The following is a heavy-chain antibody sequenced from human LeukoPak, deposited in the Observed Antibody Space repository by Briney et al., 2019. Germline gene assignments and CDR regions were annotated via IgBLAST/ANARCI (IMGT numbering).Heavy chain of an antibody. Sequence: PGGSLRLSCAASGFSFNNYYMSWFRQAPGKGLEWVAYINGASSIIYYADSVRGRFTISRDNANNSLFLQMNSLRAEDSAVYYCASDLFGWFPGSAPWGQGTLVIVSS. J-gene: IGHJ5*02. CDR1: GFSFNNYY. CDR2: INGASSII. D-gene: IGHD2-15*01. CDR3: ASDLFGWFPGSAP. V-gene: IGHV3-11*04.